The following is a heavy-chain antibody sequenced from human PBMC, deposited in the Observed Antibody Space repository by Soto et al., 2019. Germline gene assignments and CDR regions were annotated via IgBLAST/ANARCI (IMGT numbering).Heavy chain of an antibody. CDR1: GISVSTSDYY. CDR2: IYYSGST. Sequence: SETLSLTCTVSGISVSTSDYYWGWVRQPPGKGLDWIGNIYYSGSTFYNPSLRSRVTISVDTSKNQFSLKLSSVTAADTAVYYCARHSYSGYDSNWFDPWGQGTLVTVSS. CDR3: ARHSYSGYDSNWFDP. J-gene: IGHJ5*02. V-gene: IGHV4-39*01. D-gene: IGHD5-12*01.